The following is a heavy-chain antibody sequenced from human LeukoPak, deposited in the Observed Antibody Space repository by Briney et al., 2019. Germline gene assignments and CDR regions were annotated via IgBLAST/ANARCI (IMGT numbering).Heavy chain of an antibody. J-gene: IGHJ3*02. CDR3: AKGFGELGAFDI. CDR1: GFTFSSYA. D-gene: IGHD3-10*01. CDR2: ISGSGGST. V-gene: IGHV3-23*01. Sequence: GGSLRLSFAASGFTFSSYAMSWVRQAPGKGLEWVSAISGSGGSTYYADSVKGRFTISRDNSKNTLYLQMNSLRAEDTAVYYCAKGFGELGAFDIWGQGTMVTVSS.